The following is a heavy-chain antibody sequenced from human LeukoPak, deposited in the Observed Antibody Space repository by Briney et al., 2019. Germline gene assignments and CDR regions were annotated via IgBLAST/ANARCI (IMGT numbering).Heavy chain of an antibody. V-gene: IGHV1-69*05. CDR1: GGTFSSYA. CDR3: AREGKGYYGSSGDAFDI. Sequence: ASVKVSCKASGGTFSSYAISWVRQAPGQGLEWMGRIIPIFGTANYAQKFQSRVTITTDESTSTAYMELSSLRSEDTAVYYCAREGKGYYGSSGDAFDIWGQGTMVTVSS. CDR2: IIPIFGTA. D-gene: IGHD3-10*01. J-gene: IGHJ3*02.